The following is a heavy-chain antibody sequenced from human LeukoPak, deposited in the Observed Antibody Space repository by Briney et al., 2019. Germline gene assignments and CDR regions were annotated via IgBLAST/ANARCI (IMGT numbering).Heavy chain of an antibody. CDR2: IIPIFGTA. CDR3: ARDLDYYDISGYYYGWFDP. CDR1: GGTFSSYA. Sequence: GASVKVSCKASGGTFSSYAISWVRQAPGQGLEWMGGIIPIFGTANYAQKFQGRVTITTDESTSTAYMELSSLRSEDTAVYYCARDLDYYDISGYYYGWFDPWGQGTLVTVSS. J-gene: IGHJ5*02. V-gene: IGHV1-69*05. D-gene: IGHD3-22*01.